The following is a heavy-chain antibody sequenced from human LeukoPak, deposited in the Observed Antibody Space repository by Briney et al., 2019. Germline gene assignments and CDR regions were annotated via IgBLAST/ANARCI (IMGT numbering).Heavy chain of an antibody. CDR3: ARDPLVTRYYYYYGMDV. V-gene: IGHV3-23*01. J-gene: IGHJ6*02. CDR1: GFTFSSYA. Sequence: GGSLRLSCAASGFTFSSYAMSWVRQAPGKGLEWVSAISGSGGSTYYADSVKGRFTISRDNSKNTLYLQMNSLRAEDTAVYYCARDPLVTRYYYYYGMDVWGQGTTVTVSS. CDR2: ISGSGGST. D-gene: IGHD5-18*01.